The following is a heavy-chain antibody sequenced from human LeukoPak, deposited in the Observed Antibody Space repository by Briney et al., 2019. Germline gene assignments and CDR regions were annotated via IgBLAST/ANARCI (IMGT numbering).Heavy chain of an antibody. CDR1: GFTFGDYA. Sequence: SLRLSCTASGFTFGDYAMSWFRQAPGKGLEWVGFIRSKAYGGTTEYAASVKGRFTISRDDSKSIAYLQMNSLKTEDTAVYYCTRGDGYNPYYFDYWGQGTLVTVSS. CDR3: TRGDGYNPYYFDY. D-gene: IGHD5-24*01. CDR2: IRSKAYGGTT. V-gene: IGHV3-49*03. J-gene: IGHJ4*02.